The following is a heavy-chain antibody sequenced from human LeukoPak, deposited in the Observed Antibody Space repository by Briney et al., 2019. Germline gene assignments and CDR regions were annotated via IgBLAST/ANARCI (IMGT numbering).Heavy chain of an antibody. CDR1: GFTFSSYS. D-gene: IGHD1-26*01. J-gene: IGHJ4*02. CDR3: AREDSGSFQAQPPRYFDC. Sequence: PGGSLRLSCAASGFTFSSYSMNWVRQAPGKGLEWVSSISSSSSYIYYADSVKGRFTISRGNAKNSLYLQMNSLRAEDTAVYYCAREDSGSFQAQPPRYFDCWGQGTLVTVSS. V-gene: IGHV3-21*01. CDR2: ISSSSSYI.